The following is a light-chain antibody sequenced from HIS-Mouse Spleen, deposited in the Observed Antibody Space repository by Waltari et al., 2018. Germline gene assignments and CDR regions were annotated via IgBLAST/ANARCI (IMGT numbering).Light chain of an antibody. J-gene: IGLJ2*01. Sequence: QAGLTQPPSVSKGLRQTATLTCTGNSNIVGNQGAAWLQQHQGHPPKLLSYRNNNRPSGISEGFSASRSGNTASLTITGLQPEDEADYYCSALDSSLSAHPVFGGGTKLTVL. CDR1: SNIVGNQG. CDR3: SALDSSLSAHPV. V-gene: IGLV10-54*02. CDR2: RNN.